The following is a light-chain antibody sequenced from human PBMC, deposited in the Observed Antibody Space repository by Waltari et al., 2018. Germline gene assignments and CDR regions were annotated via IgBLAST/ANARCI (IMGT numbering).Light chain of an antibody. CDR3: QSYDSSLSGGV. J-gene: IGLJ2*01. V-gene: IGLV1-40*01. CDR1: SSTTGAGSH. CDR2: GNS. Sequence: QSVLTQPPPVSGAPGPRVPIPPTGGSSTTGAGSHVPWYQHLPGPAPKLLIYGNSNRPSGVPDRFSGSKSGTSASLAITVLQAEDEADYYCQSYDSSLSGGVFGGGTKLTVL.